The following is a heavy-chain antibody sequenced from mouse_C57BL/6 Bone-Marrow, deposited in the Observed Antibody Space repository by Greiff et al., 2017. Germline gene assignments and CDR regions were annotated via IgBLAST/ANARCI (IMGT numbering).Heavy chain of an antibody. CDR3: ARYLITTVVHWYFDV. D-gene: IGHD1-1*01. Sequence: VQLQQPGAELVKPGASVKMSCKASGYTFTSYWITWVKQRPGQGLEWIGDIYPGSGSTNYNEKFKSKATLTVDTSSSTAYMQLSSLTSEDSAVYYCARYLITTVVHWYFDVGGTGTTVTVSS. CDR1: GYTFTSYW. V-gene: IGHV1-55*01. J-gene: IGHJ1*03. CDR2: IYPGSGST.